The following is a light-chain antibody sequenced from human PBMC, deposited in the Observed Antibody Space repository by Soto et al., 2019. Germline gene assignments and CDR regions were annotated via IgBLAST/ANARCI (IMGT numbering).Light chain of an antibody. CDR1: QGIRND. J-gene: IGKJ1*01. CDR3: QHYNSYSEA. V-gene: IGKV1-17*01. CDR2: DAS. Sequence: DIQMTQSPSSLSASVGYRVTITCGASQGIRNDLGWYQQRPGKAPKILIYDASTLHSGVSSRFSGSGSGTEFTLTISSLQNNDSATYYCQHYNSYSEAFGQGTKVDIK.